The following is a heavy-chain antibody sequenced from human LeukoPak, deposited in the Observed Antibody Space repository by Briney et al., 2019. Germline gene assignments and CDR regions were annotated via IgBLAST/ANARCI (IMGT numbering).Heavy chain of an antibody. CDR2: IIPIFGTA. CDR3: ARNVWGSYRYNGGNWFDP. Sequence: GASVKVSCKASGYTFTGYYTHWVRQAPGQGLEWMGGIIPIFGTANYAQKFQGRVTITADKSTSTAYMELSSLRSEDTAVYYCARNVWGSYRYNGGNWFDPWGQGTLVTVSS. D-gene: IGHD3-16*02. V-gene: IGHV1-69*06. CDR1: GYTFTGYY. J-gene: IGHJ5*02.